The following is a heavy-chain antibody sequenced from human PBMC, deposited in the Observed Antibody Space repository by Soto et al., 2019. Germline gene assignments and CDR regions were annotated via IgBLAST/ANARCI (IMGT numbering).Heavy chain of an antibody. CDR1: GGSISGDH. D-gene: IGHD3-22*01. CDR2: VSSSGST. J-gene: IGHJ3*02. Sequence: SETLSLTCTVSGGSISGDHWNWIRQPPGKGLEWIAYVSSSGSTKYNPSLKSRVTISIDTTKNQFSLRLSSVTAADTAVYYCASGFYDSRGYSETFDIWGQGTKVTVSS. V-gene: IGHV4-59*01. CDR3: ASGFYDSRGYSETFDI.